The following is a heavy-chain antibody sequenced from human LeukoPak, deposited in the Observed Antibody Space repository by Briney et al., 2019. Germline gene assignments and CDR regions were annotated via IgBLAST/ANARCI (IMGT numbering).Heavy chain of an antibody. CDR2: IYHSGST. CDR3: ARDLRDWFDP. Sequence: SETLSLTCTVSGGSISSYYWSWIRQPPGKGLEWIGSIYHSGSTYYNPSLKSRVTISVDTSKNQFSLKLSSVTAADTAVYYCARDLRDWFDPWGQGTLVTVSS. V-gene: IGHV4-38-2*02. J-gene: IGHJ5*02. CDR1: GGSISSYY.